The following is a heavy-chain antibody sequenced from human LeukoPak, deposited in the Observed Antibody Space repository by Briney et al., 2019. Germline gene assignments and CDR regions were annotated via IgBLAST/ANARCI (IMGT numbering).Heavy chain of an antibody. CDR2: ISAYYGNT. J-gene: IGHJ4*02. V-gene: IGHV1-18*01. Sequence: ASVKVSCKASGYTFTSYGISWVRQAPGQGLEWMGWISAYYGNTNYAQKLQGRVTITTDTSKSTAYMELTRLRSDDTAVYYCARDPLYGSGTYFFDYWGQGTLVTVSS. CDR3: ARDPLYGSGTYFFDY. D-gene: IGHD3-10*01. CDR1: GYTFTSYG.